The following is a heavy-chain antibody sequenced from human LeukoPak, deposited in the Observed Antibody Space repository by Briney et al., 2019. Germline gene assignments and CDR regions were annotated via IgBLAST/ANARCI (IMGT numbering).Heavy chain of an antibody. D-gene: IGHD3-3*01. CDR3: AGTYYDFWSGYYRSRGMDV. V-gene: IGHV4-4*02. CDR2: IYHSGST. J-gene: IGHJ6*02. CDR1: GGSISSSNW. Sequence: SETLSLTCAVSGGSISSSNWWSWVRQPPGKGLEWIGEIYHSGSTNYNPSLKSRVTISVDKSKNQFSLKLSSVTAADTAVYYCAGTYYDFWSGYYRSRGMDVWGQGTTVTVSS.